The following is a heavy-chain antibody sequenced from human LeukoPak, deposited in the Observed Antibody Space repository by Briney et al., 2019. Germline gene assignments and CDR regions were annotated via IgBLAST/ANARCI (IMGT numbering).Heavy chain of an antibody. CDR3: AKRFLEWLLSPDWFDP. J-gene: IGHJ5*02. CDR1: GFTFSSYS. D-gene: IGHD3-3*01. V-gene: IGHV3-23*01. CDR2: ISGSGGST. Sequence: GGSLRLSCAASGFTFSSYSMNWVRQAPGKGLEWVSAISGSGGSTYYADSVKGRFTISRDNSKNTLYLQMNSLRAEDTAVYYCAKRFLEWLLSPDWFDPWGQGTLVTVSS.